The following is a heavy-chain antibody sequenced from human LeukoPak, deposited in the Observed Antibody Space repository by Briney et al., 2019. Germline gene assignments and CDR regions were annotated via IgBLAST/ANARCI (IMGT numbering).Heavy chain of an antibody. D-gene: IGHD3-22*01. V-gene: IGHV3-7*05. J-gene: IGHJ4*02. Sequence: GGSLRLSCAASGFTFSSYWMSWVRPAPGKGLEWVAHINQDGSEKYYVDSVKGRFTIARDNAKNSLYLQMNSLRAEDTAVYYCARDRTNYYDSSGYYCDYWGQGTLVTVSS. CDR3: ARDRTNYYDSSGYYCDY. CDR2: INQDGSEK. CDR1: GFTFSSYW.